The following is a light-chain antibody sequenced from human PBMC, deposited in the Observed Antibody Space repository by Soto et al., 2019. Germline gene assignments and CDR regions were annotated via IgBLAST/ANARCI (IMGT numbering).Light chain of an antibody. J-gene: IGKJ1*01. Sequence: EIVMTQSPATLSVSPGERATLSCRASQSVSRNLAWYQQKPGQAPRLLIYDASTRATGIPARFSGSGSGTEFTLTISSLQSEDFAVYFCQQYNTWPKTFGQGTKVEIK. V-gene: IGKV3-15*01. CDR2: DAS. CDR3: QQYNTWPKT. CDR1: QSVSRN.